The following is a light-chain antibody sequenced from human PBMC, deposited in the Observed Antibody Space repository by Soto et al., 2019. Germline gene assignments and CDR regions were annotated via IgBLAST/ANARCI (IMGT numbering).Light chain of an antibody. CDR2: GAS. CDR3: QQYGSSGT. CDR1: QSVINNY. V-gene: IGKV3-20*01. Sequence: DIVLTQSPGTLSLSPGERATLSCRASQSVINNYLAWYQQKPGQSPRLLIYGASNRATGIPDRFSGRGSGTDFTLTISRLEPEDFAVYYCQQYGSSGTFGQGIKVDIK. J-gene: IGKJ1*01.